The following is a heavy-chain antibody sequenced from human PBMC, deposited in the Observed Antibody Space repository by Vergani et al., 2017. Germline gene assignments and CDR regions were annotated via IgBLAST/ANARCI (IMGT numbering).Heavy chain of an antibody. D-gene: IGHD2-2*01. V-gene: IGHV3-23*03. Sequence: EVQLLESGGGLVQPGGSLRLSCAASGFTFSSYAMSWVRQAPGKGLEWVSVIYSGGSSTYYADSVKGRFTISRDNSKNTLYLQMNSLRAEDTAVYYCAKVEGCCSSTSCFPFDYWGQGTLVTVSS. CDR3: AKVEGCCSSTSCFPFDY. J-gene: IGHJ4*02. CDR1: GFTFSSYA. CDR2: IYSGGSST.